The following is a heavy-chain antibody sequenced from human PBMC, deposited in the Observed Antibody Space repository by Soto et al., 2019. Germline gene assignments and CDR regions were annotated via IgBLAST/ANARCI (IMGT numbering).Heavy chain of an antibody. CDR1: GGTFSSYA. D-gene: IGHD3-22*01. CDR2: IIPIFGTA. J-gene: IGHJ4*02. Sequence: QVQLVQSGAAVKKPGSSVKVSCKASGGTFSSYAISWVRQAPGQGREWMGGIIPIFGTANYAQKFQGRVTITADESTSTAYVELSGLRSEDTAVYYCADLGDGSGYLDLTGWGQGTLVTVSS. CDR3: ADLGDGSGYLDLTG. V-gene: IGHV1-69*01.